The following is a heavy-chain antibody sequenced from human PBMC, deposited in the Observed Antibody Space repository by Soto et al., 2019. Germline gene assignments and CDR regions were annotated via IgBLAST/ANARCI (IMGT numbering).Heavy chain of an antibody. CDR1: GGSISSYY. J-gene: IGHJ5*02. D-gene: IGHD3-10*01. CDR3: ARSLLWFGELFTTWFDP. Sequence: ASETLSLTCTVSGGSISSYYWSWIRQPPGKGLEWIGHIYYSGSTNYNPSLKSRVTISVDTSKNQFSLKLSSVTAADTAVYYCARSLLWFGELFTTWFDPWGQGTLVTVSS. V-gene: IGHV4-59*08. CDR2: IYYSGST.